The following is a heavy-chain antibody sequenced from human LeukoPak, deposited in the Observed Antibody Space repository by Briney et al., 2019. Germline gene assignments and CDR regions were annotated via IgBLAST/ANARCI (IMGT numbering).Heavy chain of an antibody. D-gene: IGHD3-10*01. CDR1: GYTFTSYA. J-gene: IGHJ5*02. CDR2: INAGNGNT. Sequence: GAPVKVSCKASGYTFTSYAMHWVRQAPGQRLEWMGWINAGNGNTKYSQKFQGRVTITRDTSASTAYMELSSLRSEDTAVYYCATNYYGSGSYYGIWFDPWGQGTLVTVSS. CDR3: ATNYYGSGSYYGIWFDP. V-gene: IGHV1-3*01.